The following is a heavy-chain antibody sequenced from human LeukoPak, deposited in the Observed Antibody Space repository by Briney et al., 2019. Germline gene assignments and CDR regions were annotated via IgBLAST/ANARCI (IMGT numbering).Heavy chain of an antibody. CDR2: FDPEDGET. D-gene: IGHD6-19*01. J-gene: IGHJ6*02. V-gene: IGHV1-24*01. CDR3: ARDIAVAGKLSYYYGMDV. Sequence: GASVTVSCTVSGYTLTELSMHWVRQAPGKGLEWMGGFDPEDGETIYAQKFQGRVTMTEDTSTDTAYMELSSLRSEDTAVYYCARDIAVAGKLSYYYGMDVWGQGTTVTVSS. CDR1: GYTLTELS.